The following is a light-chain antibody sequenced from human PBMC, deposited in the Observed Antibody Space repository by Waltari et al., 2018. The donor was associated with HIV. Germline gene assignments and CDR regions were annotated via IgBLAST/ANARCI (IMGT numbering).Light chain of an antibody. V-gene: IGLV3-27*01. Sequence: SYELTQPSSVSVSPGQTARITCSGAVLAKKKHARGFQQKAGQAPLVVIYKDTERPSEIPERFSGSSSGTTVTLTINGSQVEDEADYYCYSATDDYRVVFGGGTQLTVL. CDR1: VLAKKKH. CDR3: YSATDDYRVV. J-gene: IGLJ2*01. CDR2: KDT.